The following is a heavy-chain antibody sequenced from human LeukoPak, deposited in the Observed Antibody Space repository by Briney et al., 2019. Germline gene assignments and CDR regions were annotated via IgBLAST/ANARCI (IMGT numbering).Heavy chain of an antibody. V-gene: IGHV3-48*03. J-gene: IGHJ4*02. CDR3: ARLCGGACYSGLDY. CDR1: GFTFSSYE. Sequence: GGSLRLSCAASGFTFSSYEMNWVRQAPGRGLEYLSYISSGSSTISYADSVKGRFTISRDNAKNSLYLQMNSLRAEDTAVYYCARLCGGACYSGLDYWGQGTLVTVSS. CDR2: ISSGSSTI. D-gene: IGHD2-21*02.